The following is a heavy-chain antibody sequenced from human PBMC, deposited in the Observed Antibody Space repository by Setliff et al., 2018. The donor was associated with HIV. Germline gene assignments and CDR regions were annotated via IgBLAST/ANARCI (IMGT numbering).Heavy chain of an antibody. J-gene: IGHJ4*02. D-gene: IGHD3-10*01. CDR3: ARDLIQPLSDYYFDV. CDR1: GYTFINYY. Sequence: EASVKVSCKTSGYTFINYYVHWMRQAPGQGPEWLGVINPSEGNTNRAPRFQDRVIVTRDTSSSTVYLELRRLTSEDTDIYYCARDLIQPLSDYYFDVWGQGAPVTVSS. V-gene: IGHV1-46*01. CDR2: INPSEGNT.